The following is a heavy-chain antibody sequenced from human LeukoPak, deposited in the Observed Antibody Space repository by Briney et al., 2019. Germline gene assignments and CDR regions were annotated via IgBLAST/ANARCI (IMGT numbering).Heavy chain of an antibody. V-gene: IGHV3-23*01. CDR1: GFTFSSYA. D-gene: IGHD3-22*01. CDR3: GRGYSVQ. Sequence: GESLRLSCAASGFTFSSYAMSWVRRAPGKGLEWVSGITTSGGSASYADSVKGRFTISRDNPGNTLFMKMHSLRAEDTAFYYDGRGYSVQWGQGTLVTVSS. J-gene: IGHJ4*02. CDR2: ITTSGGSA.